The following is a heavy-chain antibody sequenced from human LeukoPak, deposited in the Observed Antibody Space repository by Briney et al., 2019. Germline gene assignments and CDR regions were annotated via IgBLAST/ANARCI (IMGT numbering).Heavy chain of an antibody. V-gene: IGHV3-30*02. CDR1: GFTFSSYG. Sequence: GGSLRLSCAASGFTFSSYGMHWVRQAPGKGLEWVAFIRYDGSNKYYADSVKGRFTISRDNAKNTLYLQMNSLRAEDTAVYYCARDPTTYYYDSSGYWYYYYYYMDVWGKGTTVTVSS. J-gene: IGHJ6*03. CDR3: ARDPTTYYYDSSGYWYYYYYYMDV. CDR2: IRYDGSNK. D-gene: IGHD3-22*01.